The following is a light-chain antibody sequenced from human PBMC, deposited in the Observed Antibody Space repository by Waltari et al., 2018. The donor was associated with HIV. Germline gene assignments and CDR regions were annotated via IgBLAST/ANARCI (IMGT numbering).Light chain of an antibody. CDR2: GAS. CDR1: QSVSISY. J-gene: IGKJ3*01. CDR3: QQYGSSPPVT. Sequence: DIVLTQSPGTLSLSPAVRATTSCRASQSVSISYLAWYQQKPGHAPRLLIYGASSRATGIPDRFSGSGSGTDFTLTISRLEPEDFAVYYCQQYGSSPPVTFGPGTKVDIK. V-gene: IGKV3-20*01.